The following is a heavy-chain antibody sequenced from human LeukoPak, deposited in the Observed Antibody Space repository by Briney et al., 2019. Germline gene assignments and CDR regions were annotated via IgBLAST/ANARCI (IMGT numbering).Heavy chain of an antibody. CDR1: GGSFSGYY. CDR3: ARQTGEFDY. V-gene: IGHV4-34*01. Sequence: SQTLSLTCAVYGGSFSGYYWSWIRQPPGKGLEWIGSIYYSGSTYYNPSLKSRVTISVDTSKNQFSLKLSSVTAADTAVYYCARQTGEFDYWGQGTLVTVSS. J-gene: IGHJ4*02. CDR2: IYYSGST. D-gene: IGHD7-27*01.